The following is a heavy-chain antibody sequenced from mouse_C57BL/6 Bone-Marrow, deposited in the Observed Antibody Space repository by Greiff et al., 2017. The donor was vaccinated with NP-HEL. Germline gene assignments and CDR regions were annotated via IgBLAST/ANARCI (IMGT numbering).Heavy chain of an antibody. V-gene: IGHV7-3*01. Sequence: EVKLVESGGGLVQPGGSLSLSCAASGFTFTDYYMSWVRQPPGKGLEWLGFIRNKANGYTTEYSASVKGRFTISRDNSQSILDLQMNALIADDSATYYCASYEGLRGFAYWGQGTLVTVSA. J-gene: IGHJ3*01. CDR3: ASYEGLRGFAY. CDR1: GFTFTDYY. D-gene: IGHD2-4*01. CDR2: IRNKANGYTT.